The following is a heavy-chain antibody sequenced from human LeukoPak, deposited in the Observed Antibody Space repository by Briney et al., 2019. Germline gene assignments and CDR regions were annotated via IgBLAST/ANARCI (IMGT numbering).Heavy chain of an antibody. CDR2: INPNSGGT. D-gene: IGHD6-6*01. J-gene: IGHJ3*02. CDR1: GGTFSSYA. CDR3: ASIAARRGAFDI. V-gene: IGHV1-2*02. Sequence: ASVKVSCKASGGTFSSYAISWVRQAPGQGLEWMGWINPNSGGTNYAQKFQGRVTMTRDTSISTAYMELSRLRSDDTAVYYCASIAARRGAFDIWGQGTMVTVSS.